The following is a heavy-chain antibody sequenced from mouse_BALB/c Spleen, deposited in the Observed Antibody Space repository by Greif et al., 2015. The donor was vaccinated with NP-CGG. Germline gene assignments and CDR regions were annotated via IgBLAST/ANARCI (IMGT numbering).Heavy chain of an antibody. CDR2: IYPGSGNT. CDR1: GYTFTDYY. V-gene: IGHV1-84*02. Sequence: QVQLQQSGPELVKPGASVKISCKASGYTFTDYYINWVKQKPGQGLEWIGWIYPGSGNTKYNEKFKGMATLTVDTSSSTAYMQLSSLTSEDTTVYFCARRTGTEAMDYWGQGTSVTVSS. J-gene: IGHJ4*01. D-gene: IGHD4-1*01. CDR3: ARRTGTEAMDY.